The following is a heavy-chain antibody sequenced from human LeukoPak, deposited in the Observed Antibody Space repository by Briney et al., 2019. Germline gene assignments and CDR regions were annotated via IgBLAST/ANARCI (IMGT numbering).Heavy chain of an antibody. V-gene: IGHV4-59*01. CDR1: GGSISSYY. J-gene: IGHJ3*02. D-gene: IGHD1-14*01. CDR3: ARFRVAAFDI. CDR2: IYYSRST. Sequence: SETLSLTXTVSGGSISSYYWSWLWQPPGRGLEWIGYIYYSRSTNYNPSLKGRVTMSVDTSKNQFSLKLSSVTAADTAVYCCARFRVAAFDIWGQGTMVTVSS.